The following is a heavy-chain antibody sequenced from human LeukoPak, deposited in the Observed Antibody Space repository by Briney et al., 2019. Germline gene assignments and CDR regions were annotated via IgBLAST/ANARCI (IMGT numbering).Heavy chain of an antibody. V-gene: IGHV1-58*02. CDR2: IVVGSGNT. J-gene: IGHJ5*02. CDR1: GFTFTSSA. CDR3: AADLYSGSYLEYNWFDP. Sequence: SVKVSCKASGFTFTSSAMQWVRQARGQRLEWIGCIVVGSGNTNYAQKFQERVTITRDMSTSTAYMELSSLRSEDTAVYYCAADLYSGSYLEYNWFDPWGQGTLVTVSS. D-gene: IGHD1-26*01.